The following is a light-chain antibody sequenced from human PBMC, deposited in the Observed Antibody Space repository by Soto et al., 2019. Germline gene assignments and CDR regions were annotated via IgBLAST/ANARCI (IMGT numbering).Light chain of an antibody. CDR3: QSYDSSLSGSV. Sequence: QSVLTQPPSVSGAPGQRVTISCTGSSSNIGAGYVVHWYQQLPGTAPKLLIYGNSNRPSGVPDRFSGSKSGTSASLAITGXQXXXXXXYXCQSYDSSLSGSVFGGGTKVTVL. J-gene: IGLJ2*01. V-gene: IGLV1-40*01. CDR1: SSNIGAGYV. CDR2: GNS.